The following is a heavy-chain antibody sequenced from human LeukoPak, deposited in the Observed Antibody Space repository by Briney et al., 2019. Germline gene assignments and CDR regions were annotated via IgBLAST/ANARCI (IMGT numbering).Heavy chain of an antibody. J-gene: IGHJ4*02. D-gene: IGHD3-3*01. CDR2: IGGSGDIT. CDR1: GSTFSSYA. CDR3: ARDRPTGASRLFVVQ. Sequence: GGSLRLSCAASGSTFSSYAMSWVRQAPGKGLEWVSAIGGSGDITYYADSVRGRFTISRDNAKNSLSLVMKSLRAEDTAVYYCARDRPTGASRLFVVQWGQGTLVTVSS. V-gene: IGHV3-23*01.